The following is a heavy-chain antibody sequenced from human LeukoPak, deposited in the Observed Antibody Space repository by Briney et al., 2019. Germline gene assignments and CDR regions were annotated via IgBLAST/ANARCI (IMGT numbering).Heavy chain of an antibody. CDR2: IKQDGSEK. CDR1: GFTFSSYW. CDR3: ARDRLEAVTDDDYFDY. Sequence: GGSLRLSCAASGFTFSSYWMSWVRQAPGKGLEWVANIKQDGSEKYYVDSVKGRFTISRDNSKNTVYLQMNSLRAEDTGVYYCARDRLEAVTDDDYFDYWGQGTLVTVSS. D-gene: IGHD2-21*02. V-gene: IGHV3-7*01. J-gene: IGHJ4*02.